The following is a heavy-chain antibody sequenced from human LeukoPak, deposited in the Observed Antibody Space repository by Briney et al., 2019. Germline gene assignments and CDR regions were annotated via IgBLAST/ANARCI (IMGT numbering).Heavy chain of an antibody. D-gene: IGHD1/OR15-1a*01. CDR2: ISGSGGGT. J-gene: IGHJ4*02. Sequence: PGGSLRLSCAASGFTFSSYGMHWVRQAPGKGPEWLSGISGSGGGTYYVDSVKGRFTLSRDNPKNTLYLQMNSLRAEDTAVYYCAREHFAASRFDYWGQGTLVTVSS. V-gene: IGHV3-23*01. CDR1: GFTFSSYG. CDR3: AREHFAASRFDY.